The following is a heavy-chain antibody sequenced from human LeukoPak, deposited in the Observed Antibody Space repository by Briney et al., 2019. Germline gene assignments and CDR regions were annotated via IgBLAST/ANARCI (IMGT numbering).Heavy chain of an antibody. CDR2: IYYSGST. CDR1: GASISSYY. CDR3: ASLSGDYCKVDY. J-gene: IGHJ4*02. D-gene: IGHD1-26*01. V-gene: IGHV4-59*08. Sequence: SETLSLTCTVSGASISSYYWSWIRQPPGKGLEWIGYIYYSGSTNYNPSLKSRVTISVDTSKNQFSLKLSSVTAADTAVYYCASLSGDYCKVDYWGQGTLVTVSS.